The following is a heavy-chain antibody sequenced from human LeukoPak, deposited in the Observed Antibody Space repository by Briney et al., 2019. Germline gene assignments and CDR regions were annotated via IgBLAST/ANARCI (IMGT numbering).Heavy chain of an antibody. D-gene: IGHD3-16*01. V-gene: IGHV3-7*01. Sequence: GGSLRLSCAASGFTFSRYYMSWVRQTPGKGLEWLANIKEDGSETYYVDSVKGRFTISRDNAKNSLYLQMSSLRAEDTAVYYCTRDENSAAPTFRLDHWGQGTLVTVSS. CDR3: TRDENSAAPTFRLDH. CDR2: IKEDGSET. J-gene: IGHJ4*02. CDR1: GFTFSRYY.